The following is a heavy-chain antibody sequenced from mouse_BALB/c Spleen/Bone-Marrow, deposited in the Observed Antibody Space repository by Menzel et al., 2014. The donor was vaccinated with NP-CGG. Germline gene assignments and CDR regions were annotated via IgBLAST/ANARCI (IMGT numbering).Heavy chain of an antibody. CDR1: GFNIKDYY. J-gene: IGHJ1*01. V-gene: IGHV14-4*02. Sequence: VQLQQPGAELVRSGASVKLSCTASGFNIKDYYMHWVKQRPEQGLEWIGWIDPENGDTEYAPKFQGKATMTADTPSNTAYLQLSSLTSEDTAVYYRNAAIYYGNYFDVWGAGTTVTVSS. CDR3: NAAIYYGNYFDV. CDR2: IDPENGDT. D-gene: IGHD2-1*01.